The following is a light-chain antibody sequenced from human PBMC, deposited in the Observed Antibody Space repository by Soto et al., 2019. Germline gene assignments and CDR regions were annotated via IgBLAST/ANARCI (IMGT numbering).Light chain of an antibody. CDR1: ISDVGSSNL. V-gene: IGLV2-14*02. Sequence: QSALTQPASVSGSPGQSITISCAGSISDVGSSNLVSWYQQHPGKVPKLIIYEGNRRPSGVSSRFSGSKSGNTASLTISGLQSEDEADYFCTSYTGSNTLEVFGPGTKLTVL. CDR2: EGN. J-gene: IGLJ1*01. CDR3: TSYTGSNTLEV.